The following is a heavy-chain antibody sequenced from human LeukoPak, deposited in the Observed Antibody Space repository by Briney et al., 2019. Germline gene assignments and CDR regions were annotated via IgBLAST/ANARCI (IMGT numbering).Heavy chain of an antibody. D-gene: IGHD3-22*01. CDR3: ARGTYYYDRSASDY. J-gene: IGHJ4*02. Sequence: GGSLRLSCAASGFTFSNYAMHWVRQAPRKGLEYVSGIISNGGSTYYANSVKGRFTISRDNSKNMLYLQMGSLSVEDMAVYYCARGTYYYDRSASDYWGQGTLVTVSS. CDR1: GFTFSNYA. V-gene: IGHV3-64*01. CDR2: IISNGGST.